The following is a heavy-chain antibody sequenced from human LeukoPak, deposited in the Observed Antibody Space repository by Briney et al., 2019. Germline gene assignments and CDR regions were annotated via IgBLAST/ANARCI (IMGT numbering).Heavy chain of an antibody. J-gene: IGHJ4*02. CDR1: GYTFTGYY. CDR3: ARVKDDYVWGSYSY. Sequence: ASVKVSCKASGYTFTGYYMHWARQAPGQGLEWMGRINPNSGGTNYAQKFQSRVTMTRDTSISTAYMELSRLRSDDTAVYYCARVKDDYVWGSYSYWGQGTLVTVSS. D-gene: IGHD3-16*01. V-gene: IGHV1-2*06. CDR2: INPNSGGT.